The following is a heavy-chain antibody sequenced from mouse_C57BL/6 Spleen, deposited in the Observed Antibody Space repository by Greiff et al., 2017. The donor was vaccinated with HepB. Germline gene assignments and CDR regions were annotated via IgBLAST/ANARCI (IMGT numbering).Heavy chain of an antibody. J-gene: IGHJ3*01. D-gene: IGHD2-3*01. CDR3: VRAPLYDGYLAWFAY. Sequence: EVQLVESGGGLVQPKGSLKLSCAASGFTFNTYAMHWVRQAPGKGLEWVARIRSKSSNYATYYADSVKARFTISRDDSQSMLYLQMNNLKTEDTAMYYCVRAPLYDGYLAWFAYWGKGTLVTVSA. V-gene: IGHV10-3*01. CDR1: GFTFNTYA. CDR2: IRSKSSNYAT.